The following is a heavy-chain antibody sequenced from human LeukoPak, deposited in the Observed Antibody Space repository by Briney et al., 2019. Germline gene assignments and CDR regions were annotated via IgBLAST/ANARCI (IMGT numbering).Heavy chain of an antibody. CDR2: IRSKTDGGKT. Sequence: GGSLRLSCAASGFTFSNAGMSWVRQAPGKGLERVGGIRSKTDGGKTDYAAHGKGRFTISRDDSKNTLYLQMNSLKTEDTAVYYCTTDFSGSYYATEYWGQGTLVTVSS. CDR1: GFTFSNAG. J-gene: IGHJ4*02. D-gene: IGHD1-26*01. V-gene: IGHV3-15*01. CDR3: TTDFSGSYYATEY.